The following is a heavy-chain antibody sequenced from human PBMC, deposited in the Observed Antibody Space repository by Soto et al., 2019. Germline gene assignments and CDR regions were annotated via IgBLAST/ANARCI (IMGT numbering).Heavy chain of an antibody. CDR1: GGSISSYY. V-gene: IGHV4-59*01. D-gene: IGHD6-13*01. J-gene: IGHJ6*02. CDR2: IYYSGST. CDR3: ARDRWGSSRPLGFDP. Sequence: SETLSLTXTVSGGSISSYYWSWIRQPPGKGLEWIGYIYYSGSTNYNPSLKSRVTISVDTSKNQFSLKLSSVTAADTAVYYCARDRWGSSRPLGFDPWGQGTTVTVSS.